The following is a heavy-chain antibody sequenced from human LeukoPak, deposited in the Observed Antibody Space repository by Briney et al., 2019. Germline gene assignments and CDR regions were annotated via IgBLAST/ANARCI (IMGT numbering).Heavy chain of an antibody. V-gene: IGHV3-48*03. Sequence: GGSLRLSCAASGFTFSSYEMNWVRQAPGKGLEWVSYISSSGGTIHYTDSVKGRFTISRDNAKNSLYLQMNSLRAEDTAVYYCARDRGTATVRSFDIWGQGTVATVSS. D-gene: IGHD4-17*01. CDR2: ISSSGGTI. CDR3: ARDRGTATVRSFDI. J-gene: IGHJ3*02. CDR1: GFTFSSYE.